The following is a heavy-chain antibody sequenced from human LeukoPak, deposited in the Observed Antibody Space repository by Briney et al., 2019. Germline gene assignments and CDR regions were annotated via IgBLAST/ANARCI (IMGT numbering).Heavy chain of an antibody. CDR2: ISYDGSNK. CDR3: AERGAEVGATVAPGDY. D-gene: IGHD1-26*01. J-gene: IGHJ4*02. V-gene: IGHV3-30*18. CDR1: GFTFSSYG. Sequence: PGGSLRLSCAASGFTFSSYGMHWVRQAPGKGLEWVAVISYDGSNKYYADSVKGRFTISRDNSKNTLYLQMSSLRAEDTAVYYCAERGAEVGATVAPGDYWGQGTLVTVSS.